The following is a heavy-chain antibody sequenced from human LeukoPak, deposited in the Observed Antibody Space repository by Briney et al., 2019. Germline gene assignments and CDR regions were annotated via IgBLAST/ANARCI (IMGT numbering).Heavy chain of an antibody. CDR1: GYTFSSYA. D-gene: IGHD6-13*01. Sequence: RGSLRLSSAAPGYTFSSYAMSSVRQAPGKGLEWGSPISGGGNTYFSEHVKGRFTISRDNPKNTLSLQMKSPIAEVTAVYYCAKYSRSGYGTGFDYWVQGALVSVSS. V-gene: IGHV3-23*01. J-gene: IGHJ4*02. CDR2: ISGGGNT. CDR3: AKYSRSGYGTGFDY.